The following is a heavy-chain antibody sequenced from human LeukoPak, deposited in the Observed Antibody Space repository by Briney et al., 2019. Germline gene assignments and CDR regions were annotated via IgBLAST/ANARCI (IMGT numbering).Heavy chain of an antibody. V-gene: IGHV3-23*01. J-gene: IGHJ4*02. CDR2: ISDSGGSK. D-gene: IGHD5-12*01. CDR3: AKDHGYNGNEIFDD. CDR1: GFTFSNYA. Sequence: GGSLRLSCAASGFTFSNYAMTWVRQAPGKGLEWVSTISDSGGSKYHADSVKGRFTISRDNSKNSLYLQMNSLRSEDTAVYYCAKDHGYNGNEIFDDWGQGTLVTVSS.